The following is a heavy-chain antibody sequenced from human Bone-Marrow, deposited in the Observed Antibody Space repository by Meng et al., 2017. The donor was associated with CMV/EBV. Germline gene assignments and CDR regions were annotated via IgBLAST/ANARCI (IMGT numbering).Heavy chain of an antibody. Sequence: GGSLRLSCAASGFTFSSYARHGVRQAPGKGLEWVAVISYDGSNKYYADSVKGLFTISRDNSKNTLYLQMNSLRAEDTAVYYCARNSGYFDWLLRDPLGYWGQGTLVTVSS. D-gene: IGHD3-9*01. CDR2: ISYDGSNK. CDR1: GFTFSSYA. V-gene: IGHV3-30*04. J-gene: IGHJ4*02. CDR3: ARNSGYFDWLLRDPLGY.